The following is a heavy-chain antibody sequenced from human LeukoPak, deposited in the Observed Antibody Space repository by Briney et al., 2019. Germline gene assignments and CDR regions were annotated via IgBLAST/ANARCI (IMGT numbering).Heavy chain of an antibody. J-gene: IGHJ4*02. CDR2: IYYSGST. CDR1: GGSISSSGYY. D-gene: IGHD4-17*01. V-gene: IGHV4-30-4*01. Sequence: SETLSLTCTVSGGSISSSGYYWGWIRQPPGKGLEWIGYIYYSGSTYYNPSLKSRVTISVDTSKNQFSLKLSSVTAADTAVYYCARGATVTGDYWGQGTLVTVSS. CDR3: ARGATVTGDY.